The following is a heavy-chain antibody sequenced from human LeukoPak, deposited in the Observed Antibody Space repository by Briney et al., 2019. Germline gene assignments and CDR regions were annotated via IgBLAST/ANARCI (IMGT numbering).Heavy chain of an antibody. D-gene: IGHD3-22*01. CDR3: ARSHYYDSSGEQGIEINWFDP. J-gene: IGHJ5*02. CDR1: GGTFSSYA. V-gene: IGHV1-69*13. CDR2: IIPIFGTA. Sequence: SVRVSCKASGGTFSSYAISWVRQAPGQGLEWMGGIIPIFGTANYAQKFQGRVTITADESTSTAYMELSSLRSEDTAVYYCARSHYYDSSGEQGIEINWFDPWGQGTLVTVSS.